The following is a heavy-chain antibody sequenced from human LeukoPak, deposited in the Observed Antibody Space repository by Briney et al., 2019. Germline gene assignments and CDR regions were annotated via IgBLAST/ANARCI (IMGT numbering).Heavy chain of an antibody. CDR2: ISSSSSYI. J-gene: IGHJ4*02. D-gene: IGHD2-2*03. CDR3: AKDSLVGIVVVPAAPFDY. V-gene: IGHV3-21*04. Sequence: GGSLRLSCAASGFTFSSYSMNWVRQAPGKGLEWVSSISSSSSYIYYADPVKGRFTISRDNAKNSLYLQMNSLRAEDTAVYYCAKDSLVGIVVVPAAPFDYWGQGTLVTVSS. CDR1: GFTFSSYS.